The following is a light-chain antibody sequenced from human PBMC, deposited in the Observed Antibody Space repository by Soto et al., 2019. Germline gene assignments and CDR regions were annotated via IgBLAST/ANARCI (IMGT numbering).Light chain of an antibody. J-gene: IGKJ1*01. Sequence: EIVMTQSPVSQPVTPGEAASISCRSSQSLLHRNGYNYVDWYLQRPGQSPQLLIYVGSNRAPGVPDRFSGSGSGTDFTLTISRVEAEDVGIYYCMQSLQTPWTFGQGTKVDIK. CDR3: MQSLQTPWT. V-gene: IGKV2-28*01. CDR2: VGS. CDR1: QSLLHRNGYNY.